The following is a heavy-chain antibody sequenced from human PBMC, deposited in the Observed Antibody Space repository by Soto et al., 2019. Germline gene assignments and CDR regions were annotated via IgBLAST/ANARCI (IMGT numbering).Heavy chain of an antibody. V-gene: IGHV4-61*01. CDR1: GGSVSSGSYY. D-gene: IGHD2-15*01. CDR3: AQRTYCSGGSCYGMDV. Sequence: SETLSLTSTVSGGSVSSGSYYWSWIRQPPGKGLEWIGYIYYSGSTNYNPSLKSRVTISVDTSKNQFSLKLSSVTAADTAVYYCAQRTYCSGGSCYGMDVWGQGTTVTVSS. J-gene: IGHJ6*02. CDR2: IYYSGST.